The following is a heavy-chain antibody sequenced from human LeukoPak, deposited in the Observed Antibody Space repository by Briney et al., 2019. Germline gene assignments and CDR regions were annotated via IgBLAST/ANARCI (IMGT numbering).Heavy chain of an antibody. V-gene: IGHV4-34*01. CDR3: ARGFHKAVAVGY. Sequence: SETLSLTCAVYGGSFSGYYWSWIRQPPGKGLEWIGEINHSGSTNYNPSLKSRVTISVDTSKNQFSLKLSSVTAADTAVYYCARGFHKAVAVGYWGQGTLVTVSS. D-gene: IGHD6-19*01. J-gene: IGHJ4*02. CDR2: INHSGST. CDR1: GGSFSGYY.